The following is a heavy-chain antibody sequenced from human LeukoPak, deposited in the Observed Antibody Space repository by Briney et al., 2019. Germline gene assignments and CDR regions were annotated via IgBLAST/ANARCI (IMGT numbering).Heavy chain of an antibody. CDR3: AKPSQLELLSVAFDI. V-gene: IGHV3-30*02. D-gene: IGHD1-7*01. Sequence: FTCAASGFTFSSYGMHWDRQAPGKGLEWVAFIRYDGSNKYYADSVKGRFTISRDNSKNTLYLQMNSLRAEDTAVYYCAKPSQLELLSVAFDIWAQGTMVTVSS. CDR1: GFTFSSYG. CDR2: IRYDGSNK. J-gene: IGHJ3*02.